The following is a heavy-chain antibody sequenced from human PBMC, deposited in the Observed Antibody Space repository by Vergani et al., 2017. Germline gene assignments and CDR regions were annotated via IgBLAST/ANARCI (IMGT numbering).Heavy chain of an antibody. CDR3: ATRVGELLSQIYYYGMDV. CDR2: INPSGGST. J-gene: IGHJ6*02. V-gene: IGHV1-46*01. D-gene: IGHD3-10*01. Sequence: QVQLVQSGAEVKKPGASVKVSCKASGYTFTSYYMHWVRQAPGQGLEWMGIINPSGGSTSYAQKFQGRVTMTRDTSTSTVYMELSSLRSEDTAVYYCATRVGELLSQIYYYGMDVWGQGTTVTVSS. CDR1: GYTFTSYY.